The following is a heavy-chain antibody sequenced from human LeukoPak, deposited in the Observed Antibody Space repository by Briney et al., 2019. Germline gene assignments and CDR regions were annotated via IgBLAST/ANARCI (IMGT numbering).Heavy chain of an antibody. CDR2: ITNSGSTI. D-gene: IGHD3-9*01. V-gene: IGHV3-48*03. CDR1: GFTFSNYE. CDR3: ARDTRVYYDILTGYTYYFDY. Sequence: GGSLRLSCTASGFTFSNYEMNWVRQAPGKGLEWVSYITNSGSTIYYADSVKGRFTISRDNAKNSLYLQMNSLRAEDTAVYYCARDTRVYYDILTGYTYYFDYWGQGTLVTVSS. J-gene: IGHJ4*02.